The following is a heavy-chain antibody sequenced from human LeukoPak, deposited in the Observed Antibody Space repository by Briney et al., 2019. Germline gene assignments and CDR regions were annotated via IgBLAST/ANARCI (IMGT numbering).Heavy chain of an antibody. D-gene: IGHD2/OR15-2a*01. CDR3: AKGGGSTWLDN. J-gene: IGHJ4*02. CDR2: IGAGGGST. V-gene: IGHV3-23*01. CDR1: GFTVSSDY. Sequence: PGGSLRLSCAASGFTVSSDYMSWVRQAPGKGLEWLSAIGAGGGSTYYADSVSGRFTIARDNSKNTLFLQMNSLRDEDTAVYYCAKGGGSTWLDNWGQGTLVIVSS.